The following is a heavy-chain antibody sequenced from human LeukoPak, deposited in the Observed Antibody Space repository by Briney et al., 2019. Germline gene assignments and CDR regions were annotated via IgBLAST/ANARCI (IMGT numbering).Heavy chain of an antibody. V-gene: IGHV1-24*01. J-gene: IGHJ3*02. CDR3: ATHLHKYCSSQGCAFDI. CDR2: FDPEDGET. CDR1: GYTLTELS. D-gene: IGHD2-2*01. Sequence: ASVKVSCKVSGYTLTELSMHWVRQAPGKGLEWMGGFDPEDGETIYAQKFQGRVTMTEDTSTDTAYMELSSLRSEDTAVYYCATHLHKYCSSQGCAFDIWGQGTMVTVSS.